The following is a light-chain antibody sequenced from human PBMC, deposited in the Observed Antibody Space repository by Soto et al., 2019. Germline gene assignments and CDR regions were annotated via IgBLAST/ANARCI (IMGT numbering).Light chain of an antibody. J-gene: IGLJ3*02. CDR1: SSDVGGSHF. CDR2: DVT. CDR3: CSYAGNSLWV. Sequence: QSALTQPRSVSGSPGQSVTISCNGSSSDVGGSHFVSWYQQHPVKAPKLVIYDVTKRPSGVPDRFSGSKSGNTASLTISGLQADDEADYYCCSYAGNSLWVFGGGTKLTVL. V-gene: IGLV2-11*01.